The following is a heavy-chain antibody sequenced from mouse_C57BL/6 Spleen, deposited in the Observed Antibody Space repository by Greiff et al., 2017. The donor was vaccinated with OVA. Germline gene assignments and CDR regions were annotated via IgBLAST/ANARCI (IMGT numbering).Heavy chain of an antibody. D-gene: IGHD1-1*01. J-gene: IGHJ4*01. CDR2: IYPGDGDT. Sequence: VQLQQSGPELVKPGASVKISCKASGYAFSSSWMNWVKQRPGKGLEWIGRIYPGDGDTNYNGKFKGKATLTADKSSSTAYMQLSSLTSEDSAVYFCAGLLRYPYYYAMDYWGQGTSVTVSS. CDR1: GYAFSSSW. V-gene: IGHV1-82*01. CDR3: AGLLRYPYYYAMDY.